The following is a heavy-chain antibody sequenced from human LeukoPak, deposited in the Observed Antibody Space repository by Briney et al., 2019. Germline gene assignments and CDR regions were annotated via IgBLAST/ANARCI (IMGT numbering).Heavy chain of an antibody. CDR3: ARGAGFPPYYMDV. J-gene: IGHJ6*03. CDR2: ISAYNGNT. D-gene: IGHD6-25*01. V-gene: IGHV1-18*01. CDR1: GYTFINYG. Sequence: GASVKVSCKASGYTFINYGITWMRQAPGQGLEWMGWISAYNGNTNYAQKFQGRVTMTADTSTSTAYMELRSLRSDGAAVYYCARGAGFPPYYMDVWGKGTTVTVSS.